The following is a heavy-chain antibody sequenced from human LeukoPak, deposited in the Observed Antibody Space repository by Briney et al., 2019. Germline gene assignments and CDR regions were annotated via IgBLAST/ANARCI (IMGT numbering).Heavy chain of an antibody. Sequence: ASVKVSCKASGYTFTNNFMHWVRQAPGQGLEWMGIINPSGDNTWYAQKFQGRVTMTRDMATSTDYMEVSSLRSEDTAVYYCARDYQQWLVRNWFDPWGQGTLVTVSS. J-gene: IGHJ5*02. V-gene: IGHV1-46*01. CDR2: INPSGDNT. CDR3: ARDYQQWLVRNWFDP. CDR1: GYTFTNNF. D-gene: IGHD6-19*01.